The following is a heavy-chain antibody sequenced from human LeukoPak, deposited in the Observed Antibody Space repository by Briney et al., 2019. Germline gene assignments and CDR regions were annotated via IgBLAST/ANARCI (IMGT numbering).Heavy chain of an antibody. D-gene: IGHD1-1*01. J-gene: IGHJ3*02. V-gene: IGHV4-30-4*01. CDR2: IYYSGST. CDR1: GGSISSGDYY. CDR3: ARGRAMTQRFSGAFDI. Sequence: SETLSLTCTVSGGSISSGDYYWSWIRQPPGKGLEWIGYIYYSGSTYYNPSLKSRVTISVDTSKNQFSLKLSSVTAADTAVYYCARGRAMTQRFSGAFDIWGQGTMVTVSS.